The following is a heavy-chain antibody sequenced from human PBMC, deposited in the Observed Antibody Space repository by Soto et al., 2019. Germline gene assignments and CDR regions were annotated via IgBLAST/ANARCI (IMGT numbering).Heavy chain of an antibody. CDR1: GFTFSSYG. D-gene: IGHD3-22*01. J-gene: IGHJ4*02. Sequence: GGSLRLSCAASGFTFSSYGMHWVRQAPGKGLEWVAVISYDGSNKYYADSVKGRFTISRDNSKNTLYLQMNSLRAEDTAVYYCAKDRATMIVDYYFDYWGQGTLVTVSS. CDR3: AKDRATMIVDYYFDY. V-gene: IGHV3-30*18. CDR2: ISYDGSNK.